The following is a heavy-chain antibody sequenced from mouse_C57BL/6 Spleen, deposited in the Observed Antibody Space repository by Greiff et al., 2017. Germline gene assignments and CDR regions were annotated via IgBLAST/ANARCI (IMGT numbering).Heavy chain of an antibody. D-gene: IGHD1-1*01. Sequence: VQLQQSGPELVKPGASVKISCKASGYAFSSSWMNWVKQRPGKGLEWIGRIYPGDGDTNYNGKFKGKATLTADKSSSTAYMQLSSLTSEDSAVYFCARSDTTVPYYFDYWGQGTTLTVSS. V-gene: IGHV1-82*01. CDR2: IYPGDGDT. CDR1: GYAFSSSW. CDR3: ARSDTTVPYYFDY. J-gene: IGHJ2*01.